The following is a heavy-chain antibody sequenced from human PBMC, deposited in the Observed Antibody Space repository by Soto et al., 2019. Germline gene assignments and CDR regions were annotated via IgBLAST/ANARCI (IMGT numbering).Heavy chain of an antibody. V-gene: IGHV4-38-2*02. CDR2: MYPTGST. J-gene: IGHJ4*02. CDR3: VRELHYGLYYFDY. D-gene: IGHD3-10*01. Sequence: SETLWLTCTVGVYAISSGCYWGWIRQPPGKRLEWLGSMYPTGSTYYNPSLKSRVTISVDTSKNQFSLTLTSVTAPDTAVYYWVRELHYGLYYFDYWGQGTLVTVSS. CDR1: VYAISSGCY.